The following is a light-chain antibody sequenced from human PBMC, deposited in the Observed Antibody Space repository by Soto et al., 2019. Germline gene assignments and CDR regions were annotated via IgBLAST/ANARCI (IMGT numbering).Light chain of an antibody. CDR2: DDD. CDR1: STNIGAGYA. CDR3: QSFDSGRLGSWL. J-gene: IGLJ3*02. Sequence: QSVLTQPPSVSGAPGQRVTISCTGDSTNIGAGYAVHWYQHLPLTAPKLLIYDDDNRPSGVSARFSGSKSGASASLAITGLQADDEAYYYCQSFDSGRLGSWLFGGGTQLTVL. V-gene: IGLV1-40*01.